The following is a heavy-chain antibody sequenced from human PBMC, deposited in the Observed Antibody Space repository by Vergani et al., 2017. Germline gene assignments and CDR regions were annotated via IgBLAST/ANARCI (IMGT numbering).Heavy chain of an antibody. J-gene: IGHJ6*02. CDR3: AKRGYCTNGVCSVGDYYGMDV. CDR1: GFTFSSYA. Sequence: EVQLVESGGGLVQPGRSLRLSCAASGFTFSSYAMSWVRQAPGKGLEWVSAISGSGGSTYYADSVKGRFTISRDNSKNTLYLQMNSLRAEDTAVYYCAKRGYCTNGVCSVGDYYGMDVWGQGTTVTVSS. V-gene: IGHV3-23*04. CDR2: ISGSGGST. D-gene: IGHD2-8*01.